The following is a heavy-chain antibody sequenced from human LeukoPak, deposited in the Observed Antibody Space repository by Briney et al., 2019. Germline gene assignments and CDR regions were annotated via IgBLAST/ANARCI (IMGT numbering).Heavy chain of an antibody. CDR3: AKAADHSSSWYRGLYFDY. D-gene: IGHD6-13*01. V-gene: IGHV3-23*01. CDR2: ISGSGGST. J-gene: IGHJ4*02. CDR1: GFTFSSYA. Sequence: PGGSLRLSCAASGFTFSSYAMSWVRQAPGKGLEWVSAISGSGGSTYYADSVKGRFTISRDNSKNTLYLQMNSLRAEDTVVYYCAKAADHSSSWYRGLYFDYWGQGTLVTVSS.